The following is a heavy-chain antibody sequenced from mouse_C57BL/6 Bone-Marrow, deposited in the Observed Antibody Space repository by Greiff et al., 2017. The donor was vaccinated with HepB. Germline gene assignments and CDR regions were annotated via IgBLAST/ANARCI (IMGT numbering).Heavy chain of an antibody. CDR1: AYEFPSHD. CDR3: ERGDYGNCFDY. CDR2: INSDGGST. V-gene: IGHV5-2*01. Sequence: DVQLVESGGGLVQPGESLKLSCESHAYEFPSHDMSWVRKTPEKRLELVADINSDGGSTYYPDTMERRFVISRDNTKKTLYLQMSRLRSEDTALYYCERGDYGNCFDYWGQGTTLTVSS. J-gene: IGHJ2*01. D-gene: IGHD2-1*01.